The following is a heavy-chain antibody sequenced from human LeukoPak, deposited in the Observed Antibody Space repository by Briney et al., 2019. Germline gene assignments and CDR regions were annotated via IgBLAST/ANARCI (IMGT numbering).Heavy chain of an antibody. CDR3: ARAPITSLFYFDY. J-gene: IGHJ4*02. CDR1: GFAFDEHG. V-gene: IGHV3-20*04. Sequence: GGSLRLSCTASGFAFDEHGMSWVRQVPGKGLERVSGINWSGGSTGYADPLRGRFTISRDNAKNSLYLQMDSLRAEDTALYYCARAPITSLFYFDYWGQGTLVTVSS. CDR2: INWSGGST. D-gene: IGHD2-2*01.